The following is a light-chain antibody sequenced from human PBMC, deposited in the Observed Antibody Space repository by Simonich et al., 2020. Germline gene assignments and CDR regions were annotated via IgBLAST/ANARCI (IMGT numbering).Light chain of an antibody. J-gene: IGLJ2*01. CDR3: SSYTSSSTLV. V-gene: IGLV2-14*01. CDR1: SSDVGGYNY. CDR2: DVS. Sequence: QSALTQPASVSGSPGQSITISCTGTSSDVGGYNYVSWYQQHPGKAPKLMIYDVSKRPSGVSNRCSGSKSGNTASLTISGLQAEDEADYYCSSYTSSSTLVFGGGTKVTVL.